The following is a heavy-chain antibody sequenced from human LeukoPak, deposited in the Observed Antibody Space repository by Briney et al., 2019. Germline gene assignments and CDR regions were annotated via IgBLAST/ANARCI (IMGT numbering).Heavy chain of an antibody. CDR1: GFTFSSYA. J-gene: IGHJ1*01. Sequence: QPGGSLRLSCAASGFTFSSYAMSWVRQAPGKGLEWVSTISGSGAYTYYADSVKGRSTISRDNSKNTLYLQMNSLRAEDTAVYYCAKYFASGSYYKLPHWGQGTLVTVSS. D-gene: IGHD3-10*01. V-gene: IGHV3-23*01. CDR2: ISGSGAYT. CDR3: AKYFASGSYYKLPH.